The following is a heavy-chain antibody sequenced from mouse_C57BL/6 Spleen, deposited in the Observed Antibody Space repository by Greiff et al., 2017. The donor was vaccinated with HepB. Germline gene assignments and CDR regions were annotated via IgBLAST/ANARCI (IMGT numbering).Heavy chain of an antibody. CDR1: GYAFSSYW. D-gene: IGHD2-3*01. J-gene: IGHJ3*01. CDR2: IYPGDGDT. Sequence: QVQLQQSGAELVKPGASVKISCKASGYAFSSYWMNWVKQRPGKGLEWIGQIYPGDGDTNYNGKFKGKATLTADKSSSTAYMQLSSLTSEDSAVYFCARVADGYYGWFAYWGQGTLVTVSA. CDR3: ARVADGYYGWFAY. V-gene: IGHV1-80*01.